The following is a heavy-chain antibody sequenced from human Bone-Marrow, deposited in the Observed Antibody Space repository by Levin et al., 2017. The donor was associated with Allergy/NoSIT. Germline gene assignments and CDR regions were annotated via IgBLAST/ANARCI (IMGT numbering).Heavy chain of an antibody. J-gene: IGHJ5*02. D-gene: IGHD3-16*01. CDR3: TRGGLFEVTGGGGYHWFDP. CDR2: MHRTGDT. CDR1: GVSMNSGNYY. V-gene: IGHV4-61*03. Sequence: SETLSLTCAVSGVSMNSGNYYWTWIRQAPGRGLEWIGYMHRTGDTKYNPSLKSRASVSVDTSKSSFSLKLISVTAADTAVYYCTRGGLFEVTGGGGYHWFDPWGQGIMVTVSS.